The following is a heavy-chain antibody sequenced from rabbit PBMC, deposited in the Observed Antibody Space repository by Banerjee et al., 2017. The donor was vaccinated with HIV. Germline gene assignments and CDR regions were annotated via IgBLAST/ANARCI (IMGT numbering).Heavy chain of an antibody. V-gene: IGHV1S45*01. CDR3: ARETYGYVGYLDL. D-gene: IGHD6-1*01. CDR2: IYTGSSTNT. J-gene: IGHJ4*01. CDR1: GFSFSSNFW. Sequence: QEQLKESGGGLVQPGGSLKLTCTASGFSFSSNFWICWVRQAPGKGLEWIGCIYTGSSTNTYYATWAKGRFTISKTSSTTVTLQMTSLTAADTATYFCARETYGYVGYLDLWGPGTLV.